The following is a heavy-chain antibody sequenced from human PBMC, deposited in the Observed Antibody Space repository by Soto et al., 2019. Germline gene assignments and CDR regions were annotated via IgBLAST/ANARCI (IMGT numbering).Heavy chain of an antibody. D-gene: IGHD5-18*01. CDR1: GGTFSSYA. CDR2: IIPIFGTA. J-gene: IGHJ6*02. V-gene: IGHV1-69*13. CDR3: ASTGRIFMVTVIGDYYYFGLDL. Sequence: ASVKVSCKASGGTFSSYAISWVRQAPGQGLEWMGGIIPIFGTANYAQKFQGRVTITADESTSTAYMELSSLRSEDTAVYYCASTGRIFMVTVIGDYYYFGLDLWGQGTTVTVSS.